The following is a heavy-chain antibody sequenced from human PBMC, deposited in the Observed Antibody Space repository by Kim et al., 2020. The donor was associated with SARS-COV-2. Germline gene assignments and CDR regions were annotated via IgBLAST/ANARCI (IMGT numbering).Heavy chain of an antibody. J-gene: IGHJ3*02. CDR3: ARPSHYYDSSGSDGAFDI. D-gene: IGHD3-22*01. V-gene: IGHV1-69*13. Sequence: SVKVSCKASGGTFSSYAISWVRQAPGQGLEWMGGIIPIFGTANYAQKFQGRVTLTADESTSTAYMELSSLRSEDTAVYYCARPSHYYDSSGSDGAFDIWGEGETVPVSS. CDR2: IIPIFGTA. CDR1: GGTFSSYA.